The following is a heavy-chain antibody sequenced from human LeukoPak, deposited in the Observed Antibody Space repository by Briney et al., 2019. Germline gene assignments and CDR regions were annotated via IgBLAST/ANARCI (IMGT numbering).Heavy chain of an antibody. CDR2: IKSKTDGGTT. CDR1: GFTSSNPW. Sequence: GGSLRLSCAASGFTSSNPWMSWVRQAPGKGLEWVGRIKSKTDGGTTDYAAPVKGRFTISRDDSKNTLYLQMNSLKTEDTAVYYCTTDPNYYGSGSFHNWGQGTLVTVSS. J-gene: IGHJ4*02. CDR3: TTDPNYYGSGSFHN. V-gene: IGHV3-15*01. D-gene: IGHD3-10*01.